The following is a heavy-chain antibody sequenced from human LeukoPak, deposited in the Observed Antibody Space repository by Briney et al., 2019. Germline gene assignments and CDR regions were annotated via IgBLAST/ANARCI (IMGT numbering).Heavy chain of an antibody. CDR2: IIPIFGTA. V-gene: IGHV1-69*13. CDR1: GYIFTNFG. D-gene: IGHD3-10*01. J-gene: IGHJ4*02. CDR3: ARGGGYGSGSYYFDY. Sequence: SVKVSCKASGYIFTNFGISWVRQAPGQGLEWMGGIIPIFGTANYAQKFQGRVTITADESTSTAYMELSSLRSEDTAVYYCARGGGYGSGSYYFDYWGQGTLVTVSS.